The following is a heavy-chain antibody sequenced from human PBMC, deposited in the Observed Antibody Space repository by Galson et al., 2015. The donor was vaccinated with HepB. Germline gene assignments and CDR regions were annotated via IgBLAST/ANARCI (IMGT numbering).Heavy chain of an antibody. CDR2: ISSSGSNI. CDR3: ARGRYLMPSEGNCCDP. Sequence: SLRLACAASGFIFSSWSMNWVRQAPGKGLEWVSSISSSGSNIYYADSLKGRFTISRDNAKNSLFLQMNSLRAEETAVNYCARGRYLMPSEGNCCDPWVQGTLVTVSS. D-gene: IGHD2-2*01. CDR1: GFIFSSWS. J-gene: IGHJ5*02. V-gene: IGHV3-21*01.